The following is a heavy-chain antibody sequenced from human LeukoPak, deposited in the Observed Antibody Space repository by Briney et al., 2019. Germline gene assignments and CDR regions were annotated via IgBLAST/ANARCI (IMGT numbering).Heavy chain of an antibody. CDR1: GFTFSNYD. J-gene: IGHJ4*02. CDR3: ARGVPDY. Sequence: GGSLRLSCAASGFTFSNYDMHWVRQAPGKGLEWVANIKQDGSEKYYVDSVKGRFTISRDNAKNSLYLQMNSLRAEDTAVYYCARGVPDYWGQGTLVTVSS. V-gene: IGHV3-7*01. CDR2: IKQDGSEK.